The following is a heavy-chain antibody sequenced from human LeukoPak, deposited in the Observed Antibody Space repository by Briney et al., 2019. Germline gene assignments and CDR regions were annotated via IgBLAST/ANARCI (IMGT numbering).Heavy chain of an antibody. D-gene: IGHD3-22*01. Sequence: SKTLSLTCTVSGYSISSGYYWGWIRQPPGKGLEWIGSIYHSGSTYYNPSLKSRVTISVDTSKNQFSLKLSSVTAADTAVYYCAREAPTDYYDSSGYYYLLAAFDIWGQGTMVTVSS. CDR1: GYSISSGYY. J-gene: IGHJ3*02. V-gene: IGHV4-38-2*02. CDR3: AREAPTDYYDSSGYYYLLAAFDI. CDR2: IYHSGST.